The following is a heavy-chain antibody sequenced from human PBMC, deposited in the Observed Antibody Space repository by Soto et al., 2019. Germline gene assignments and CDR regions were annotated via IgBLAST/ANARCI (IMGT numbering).Heavy chain of an antibody. CDR3: ARGTPGDYEPDYYYGMDV. CDR2: IIPIFGTA. CDR1: GGTFSSYA. V-gene: IGHV1-69*13. J-gene: IGHJ6*02. Sequence: SVKVSCKASGGTFSSYAISWVRQAPGQGLEWMGGIIPIFGTANYAQKFQGRVTITADESTSTAYMELSSLRSEDTAVYYCARGTPGDYEPDYYYGMDVWGQGTTVTVSS. D-gene: IGHD4-17*01.